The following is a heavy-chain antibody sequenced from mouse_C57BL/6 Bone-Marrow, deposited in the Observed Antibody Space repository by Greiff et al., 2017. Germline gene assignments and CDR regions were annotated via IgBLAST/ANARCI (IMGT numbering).Heavy chain of an antibody. J-gene: IGHJ3*01. CDR2: INPGSGGT. V-gene: IGHV1-54*01. Sequence: VKLMESGAELVRPGTSVKVSCKASGYAFTNYLIEWVKQRPGQGLEWIGVINPGSGGTNYNEKFKGKATLTADKSSSTAYMQLSSLTSADSAVYFCASPDGYPFAYWGQGTLVTVSA. CDR1: GYAFTNYL. D-gene: IGHD2-3*01. CDR3: ASPDGYPFAY.